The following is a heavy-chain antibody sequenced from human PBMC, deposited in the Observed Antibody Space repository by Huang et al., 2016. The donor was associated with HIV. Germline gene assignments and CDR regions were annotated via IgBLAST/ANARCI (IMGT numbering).Heavy chain of an antibody. CDR2: KHPRCGKP. J-gene: IGHJ4*02. Sequence: QVQLVQSGAEVKKPGSSVRVSCRAYGDTFGKYAISWVRQAPGQGREWMGVKHPRCGKPKYAQKCQSIITISAKESTSTVYVELSSLTFQDTAVYYCARGMWDSNWDGTDWLLRHFDSWGQGTLVTVSS. CDR3: ARGMWDSNWDGTDWLLRHFDS. D-gene: IGHD2-15*01. V-gene: IGHV1-69*13. CDR1: GDTFGKYA.